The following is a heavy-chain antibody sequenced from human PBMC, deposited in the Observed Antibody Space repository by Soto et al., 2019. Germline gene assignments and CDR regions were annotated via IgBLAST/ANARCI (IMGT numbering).Heavy chain of an antibody. CDR3: ARGPSGDKVDY. CDR2: IYYSGST. Sequence: SETLSLTCTVSGGSISSSSYYWGWIRQPPGKGLEWIGSIYYSGSTYYNPSLKSRVTISVDTSKNQFSLKLSSVTAADTAVYYCARGPSGDKVDYWGQGTLVTVSS. V-gene: IGHV4-39*01. J-gene: IGHJ4*02. CDR1: GGSISSSSYY. D-gene: IGHD7-27*01.